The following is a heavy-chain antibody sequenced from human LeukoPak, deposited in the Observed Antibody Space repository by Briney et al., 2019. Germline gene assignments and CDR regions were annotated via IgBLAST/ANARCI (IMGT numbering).Heavy chain of an antibody. CDR1: GGSISSSSYY. Sequence: PSETLSLTCTVSGGSISSSSYYWGWIRQPPGKGLEWIGSIYYSGSTYYNPSLKSRVTISVDTSKNQFSLKLSSVTAADTAVYYCARFPVASAFDIWGQGTMVTVSS. CDR3: ARFPVASAFDI. J-gene: IGHJ3*02. V-gene: IGHV4-39*07. CDR2: IYYSGST. D-gene: IGHD5-12*01.